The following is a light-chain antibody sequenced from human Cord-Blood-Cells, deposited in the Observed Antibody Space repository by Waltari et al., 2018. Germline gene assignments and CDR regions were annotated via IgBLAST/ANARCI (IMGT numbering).Light chain of an antibody. Sequence: QSVLTQPPSASGTPGQRVTISCSGSSSNLGSNHVYWYQQPPGTAPKLLIYRNSQRPSGVPDRFSGSKSGTSASLAISGLRSEDEADYYCAAWDDSLSGLVFGGGTKLTVL. V-gene: IGLV1-47*01. CDR1: SSNLGSNH. J-gene: IGLJ3*02. CDR3: AAWDDSLSGLV. CDR2: RNS.